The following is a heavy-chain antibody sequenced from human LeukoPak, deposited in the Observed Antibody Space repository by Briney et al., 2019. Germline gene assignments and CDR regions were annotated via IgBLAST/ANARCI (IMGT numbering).Heavy chain of an antibody. V-gene: IGHV3-21*06. CDR3: LRGDRRDY. CDR2: IDSSGGYM. J-gene: IGHJ4*02. CDR1: GFTLSSYE. Sequence: GGSLRLSCTVSGFTLSSYEMSWIRQAPGKGLEWVSSIDSSGGYMFYADSVKGRFIISRDNAKDSLYLQMNSLRVEDTAVYYCLRGDRRDYWGQGTLVTVSS.